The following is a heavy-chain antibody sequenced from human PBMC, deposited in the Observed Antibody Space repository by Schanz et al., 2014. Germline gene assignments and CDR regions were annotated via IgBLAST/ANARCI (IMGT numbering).Heavy chain of an antibody. CDR2: IYSGVST. Sequence: QVQLVESGGGVVQPGRSLRLSCAASGFTFSSYGMHWVRQAPGKGLEWVSIIYSGVSTYYADSVKGRFTISRYNSKNTVYLQTNSLRGEDTCVYDCARGRGVVAKSFDVWGQGTMVTVSS. CDR1: GFTFSSYG. CDR3: ARGRGVVAKSFDV. V-gene: IGHV3-NL1*01. D-gene: IGHD3-22*01. J-gene: IGHJ3*01.